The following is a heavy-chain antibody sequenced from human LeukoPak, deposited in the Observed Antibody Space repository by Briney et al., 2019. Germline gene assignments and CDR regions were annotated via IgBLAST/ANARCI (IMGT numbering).Heavy chain of an antibody. J-gene: IGHJ4*02. CDR3: AKDATSSWSAPFDY. V-gene: IGHV3-23*01. CDR1: GFTFSSYA. D-gene: IGHD6-13*01. CDR2: ISGGGGST. Sequence: PGGSLRLSCVASGFTFSSYAMSWVRQAPGKGLEWVSTISGGGGSTYYADSVKGRFTISRENSKNTLYLQVNSLRVEDTAKYYCAKDATSSWSAPFDYWGQGTLVTVSS.